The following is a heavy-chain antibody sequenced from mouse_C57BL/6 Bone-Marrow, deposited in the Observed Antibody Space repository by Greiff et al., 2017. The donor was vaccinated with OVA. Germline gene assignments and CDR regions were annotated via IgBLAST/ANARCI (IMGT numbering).Heavy chain of an antibody. Sequence: QVQLQQSGPELVKPGASVKISCKASGYAFSSSWMNWVKQRPGKGLEWIGRIYPGDGDTNYNGKFKGKATLTADKSSSTAYMQLSSLTSEDSAVYFCARLLRFSLADVWGTGTTVTVSS. D-gene: IGHD1-1*01. V-gene: IGHV1-82*01. CDR1: GYAFSSSW. J-gene: IGHJ1*03. CDR3: ARLLRFSLADV. CDR2: IYPGDGDT.